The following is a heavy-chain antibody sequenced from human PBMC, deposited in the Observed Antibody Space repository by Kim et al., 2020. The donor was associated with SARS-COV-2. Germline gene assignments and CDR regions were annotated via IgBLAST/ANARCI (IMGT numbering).Heavy chain of an antibody. Sequence: GGSLRLSCAASGFTFSSYAMSWVRQAPGKGLEWVSAISGSGGSTYYADSVKGRFTISRDNSKNTLYLQMNSLRAEDTAVYYCAKDRYCSSTSCYTGIGWFDTWGQGTLVTVSS. D-gene: IGHD2-2*02. CDR3: AKDRYCSSTSCYTGIGWFDT. V-gene: IGHV3-23*01. CDR1: GFTFSSYA. CDR2: ISGSGGST. J-gene: IGHJ5*02.